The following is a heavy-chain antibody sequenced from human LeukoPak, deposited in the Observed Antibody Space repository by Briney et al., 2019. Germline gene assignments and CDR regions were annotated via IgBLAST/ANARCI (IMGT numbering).Heavy chain of an antibody. V-gene: IGHV1-8*01. J-gene: IGHJ4*02. CDR2: MNPNSGNT. CDR3: ARVREYDYVWGSYRYEHYFDY. Sequence: ASVKVSCKASGYTFTSYAMNWVRQATGQRLEWMGWMNPNSGNTGYAQKFKGRVTMTRNTSISTAYMELSSLRSEDTAVYYCARVREYDYVWGSYRYEHYFDYWGQGTLVTVSS. D-gene: IGHD3-16*02. CDR1: GYTFTSYA.